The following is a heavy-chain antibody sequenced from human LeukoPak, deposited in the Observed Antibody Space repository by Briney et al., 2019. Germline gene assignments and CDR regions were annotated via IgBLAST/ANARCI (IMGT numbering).Heavy chain of an antibody. Sequence: GGSLRLSCAASGLTVSRNFMSWVRQAPGKGLEWVSSISSSSSYIHYADSVKGRFTISRDSAKNSLFLRMNSLRDEDTAMYFCSRAPAETGAATGTFGYWGQGTLVTVSS. CDR3: SRAPAETGAATGTFGY. CDR2: ISSSSSYI. D-gene: IGHD1-1*01. CDR1: GLTVSRNF. J-gene: IGHJ4*02. V-gene: IGHV3-21*06.